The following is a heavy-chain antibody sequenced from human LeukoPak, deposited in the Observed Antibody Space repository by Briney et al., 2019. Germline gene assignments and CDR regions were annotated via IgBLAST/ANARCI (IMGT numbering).Heavy chain of an antibody. J-gene: IGHJ6*02. V-gene: IGHV3-23*01. Sequence: GGSLRLSCAASGFTFSSYAMSWVRQAPGKGLEWVSAISGSGGSTYYADSVKGRFTISRDNSKNTLYLQMNSLGAEDTAVYYCAKASMDYYDSSGYYFYYYYGMDVWGQGTTVTVSS. CDR1: GFTFSSYA. D-gene: IGHD3-22*01. CDR3: AKASMDYYDSSGYYFYYYYGMDV. CDR2: ISGSGGST.